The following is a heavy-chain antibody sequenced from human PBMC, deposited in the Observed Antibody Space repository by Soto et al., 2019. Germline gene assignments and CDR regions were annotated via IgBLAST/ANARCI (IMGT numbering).Heavy chain of an antibody. CDR2: IYYSGST. V-gene: IGHV4-30-4*01. CDR1: GGSISSGDYY. J-gene: IGHJ6*02. CDR3: ARDSSEGEDGMDV. D-gene: IGHD3-16*01. Sequence: QVQLQESGPGLVKPSQTLSLTCTVSGGSISSGDYYWSWIRQPPGKGLEWIGYIYYSGSTYYNPSLKSPVTLSVDPSKNQFSLKLSSVTAADTAVYYCARDSSEGEDGMDVWGQGTTVTVSS.